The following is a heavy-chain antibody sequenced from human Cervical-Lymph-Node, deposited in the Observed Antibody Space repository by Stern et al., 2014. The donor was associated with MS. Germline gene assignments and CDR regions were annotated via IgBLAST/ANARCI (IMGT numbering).Heavy chain of an antibody. Sequence: VQLEESGAQVRKPGASVKVSCQASGDTFINYDIFWVRQATGQGLEWMGWMNPNNAKTGQAQKFQGRVTMTRNTSISTAYMELSSLRSDDTAVYYCVRGGFSYGYGLDAWGQGTAVIVSS. J-gene: IGHJ6*02. CDR2: MNPNNAKT. V-gene: IGHV1-8*01. CDR3: VRGGFSYGYGLDA. D-gene: IGHD5-18*01. CDR1: GDTFINYD.